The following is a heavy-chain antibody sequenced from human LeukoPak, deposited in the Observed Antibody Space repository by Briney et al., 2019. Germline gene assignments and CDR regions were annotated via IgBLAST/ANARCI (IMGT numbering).Heavy chain of an antibody. CDR1: GSSFSTYD. CDR2: ISASSTST. Sequence: GQSLRLSCAASGSSFSTYDMSWVSQPPGKGLEWLSAISASSTSTFYGDSVKGRFSISRDNSEHSLYLQMISLRVDDTAVYYCAKSHLAGAWYIGSWGEGTLVTVSS. D-gene: IGHD4-17*01. CDR3: AKSHLAGAWYIGS. V-gene: IGHV3-23*01. J-gene: IGHJ4*02.